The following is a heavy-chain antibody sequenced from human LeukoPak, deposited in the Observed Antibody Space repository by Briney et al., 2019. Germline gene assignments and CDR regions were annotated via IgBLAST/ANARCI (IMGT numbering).Heavy chain of an antibody. CDR3: AREKDSSSWYYYYYYMDV. Sequence: GASVKVSCKASGYTFTSYAMNWVRQAPGQGLEWMGWINTNTGNPTYAQGFTGRFVFSLDTSVSTAYLQISSLKAEDTAVYYCAREKDSSSWYYYYYYMDVWAKGPRSPSP. J-gene: IGHJ6*03. V-gene: IGHV7-4-1*02. CDR2: INTNTGNP. D-gene: IGHD6-13*01. CDR1: GYTFTSYA.